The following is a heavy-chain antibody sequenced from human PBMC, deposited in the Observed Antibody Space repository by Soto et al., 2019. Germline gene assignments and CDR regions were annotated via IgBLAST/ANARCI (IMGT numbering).Heavy chain of an antibody. Sequence: VQLVESGGGLVQPGGSLRLSCAASGFTFSSYWMHWVRQAPGKGLVWVSRINSDGSSTSYADSVKGRFTISRDNVKNTVYLQMNSLRAEDTAVYYCVRTSLVVAAATREDYWGQGTLVTVSS. CDR1: GFTFSSYW. D-gene: IGHD2-15*01. CDR3: VRTSLVVAAATREDY. CDR2: INSDGSST. J-gene: IGHJ4*02. V-gene: IGHV3-74*01.